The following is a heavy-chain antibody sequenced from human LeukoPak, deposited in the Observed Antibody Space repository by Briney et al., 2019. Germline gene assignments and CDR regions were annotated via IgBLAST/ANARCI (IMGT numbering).Heavy chain of an antibody. V-gene: IGHV3-9*01. CDR2: ISWNSGSI. CDR1: GFTFDDSA. Sequence: LSGGSLRLSCAASGFTFDDSAMHWVRQAPAKGLEWVSGISWNSGSIGYADSVKGRFTISGDNAKNSLYLQMNSLRAEDTALYYCAKDRGAYGDYDFWLGYWGQGTLVTVSS. J-gene: IGHJ4*02. CDR3: AKDRGAYGDYDFWLGY. D-gene: IGHD4-17*01.